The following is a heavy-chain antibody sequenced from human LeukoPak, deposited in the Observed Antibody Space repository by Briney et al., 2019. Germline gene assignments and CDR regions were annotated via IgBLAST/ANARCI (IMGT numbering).Heavy chain of an antibody. CDR2: ISASGDVT. V-gene: IGHV3-23*01. Sequence: GGSLRLSCAASGFTVSSNYMSWVRQASGKGLEWVSVISASGDVTYYADSVKGRFTISRDNSKNTLYLQMNSLRAEDTAVYYCAKAGVAWVTRYFDYWGQGTLVTVSS. CDR3: AKAGVAWVTRYFDY. D-gene: IGHD3-10*01. CDR1: GFTVSSNY. J-gene: IGHJ4*02.